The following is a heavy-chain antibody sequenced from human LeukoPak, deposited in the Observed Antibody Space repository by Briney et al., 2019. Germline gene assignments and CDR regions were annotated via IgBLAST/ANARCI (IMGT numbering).Heavy chain of an antibody. CDR1: GGSISSYY. D-gene: IGHD2-2*01. CDR3: ARSNCSSTSCYWNWFDP. J-gene: IGHJ5*02. CDR2: IYYSGST. V-gene: IGHV4-59*01. Sequence: SETLSLTCTVSGGSISSYYWSWIRQPPGKGLEWIGYIYYSGSTNYNPSLKSRVTISVDTSKNQFSLKLSSVTAADTAVYYCARSNCSSTSCYWNWFDPWGQGTLVTVSS.